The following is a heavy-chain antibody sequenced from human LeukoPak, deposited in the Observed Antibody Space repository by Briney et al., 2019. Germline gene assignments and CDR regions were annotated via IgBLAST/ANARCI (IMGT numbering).Heavy chain of an antibody. D-gene: IGHD2-2*01. CDR3: ARATEGYCSSTSCSHFDY. CDR2: IYHSGNVYESAST. V-gene: IGHV4-61*08. Sequence: PSETQSLTCTVSGGSLNSGGYYWSWIRQPPGKGLEWIGYIYHSGNVYESASTIYNPSLKSRVAISMDNSKNQFFLNLNSVTAADTAVYYCARATEGYCSSTSCSHFDYWGQGTLVTVSS. CDR1: GGSLNSGGYY. J-gene: IGHJ4*02.